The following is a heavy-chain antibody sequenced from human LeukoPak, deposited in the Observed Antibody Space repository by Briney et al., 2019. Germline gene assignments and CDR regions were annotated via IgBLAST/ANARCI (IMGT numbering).Heavy chain of an antibody. Sequence: ASVKVSCKVSGYTLTELSMHWVRQAPGKGLEWMGGFDPEDGETIYAQKFQGRVTMTEDTSTDTAYMELSSLRSEDTAVYYCATDLYCSSTSCYTNYYYYMDVWSKGTTVTVSS. J-gene: IGHJ6*03. CDR3: ATDLYCSSTSCYTNYYYYMDV. V-gene: IGHV1-24*01. CDR1: GYTLTELS. D-gene: IGHD2-2*02. CDR2: FDPEDGET.